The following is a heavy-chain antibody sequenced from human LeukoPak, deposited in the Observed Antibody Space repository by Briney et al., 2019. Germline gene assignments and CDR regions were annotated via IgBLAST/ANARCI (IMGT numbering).Heavy chain of an antibody. Sequence: SLTXTVSGGSISSXYWSWIRXXPGKGXEWXXYIFYSGSTNYNPSLRNRDTISVDTSKNQFSLKLSSVTAADTAVYYCARVGYSSGXSXFDLWGRGTLXXVSS. CDR3: ARVGYSSGXSXFDL. CDR1: GGSISSXY. CDR2: IFYSGST. V-gene: IGHV4-59*01. D-gene: IGHD6-19*01. J-gene: IGHJ2*01.